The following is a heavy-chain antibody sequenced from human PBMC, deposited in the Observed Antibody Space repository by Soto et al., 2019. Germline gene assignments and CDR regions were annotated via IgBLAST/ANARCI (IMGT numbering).Heavy chain of an antibody. CDR2: INHSGST. J-gene: IGHJ6*03. Sequence: PSETLSLTCAVYGGSFSGYYCSWIRQPPGKGLEWIGEINHSGSTNYNPSLKSRVTISVDTSKNQFSLKLSSVTAADTAVYYCARGRGAARTHYYYYYYYMDVWGKGTTVTVSS. CDR3: ARGRGAARTHYYYYYYYMDV. CDR1: GGSFSGYY. V-gene: IGHV4-34*01. D-gene: IGHD6-6*01.